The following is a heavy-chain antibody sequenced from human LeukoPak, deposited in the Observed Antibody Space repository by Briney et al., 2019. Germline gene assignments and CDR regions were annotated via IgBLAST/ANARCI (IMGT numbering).Heavy chain of an antibody. CDR3: ARGRIECSSTSCYTVRFDP. Sequence: GASVKVSCKASGYTFTSYDINWVRQATGQGLEWMGWMNPNSGNTGYAQKFQGRVTITRNTSVSTAYMELSSLRSEDTAVYYCARGRIECSSTSCYTVRFDPWGQGTLVTVSS. CDR1: GYTFTSYD. J-gene: IGHJ5*02. D-gene: IGHD2-2*02. V-gene: IGHV1-8*03. CDR2: MNPNSGNT.